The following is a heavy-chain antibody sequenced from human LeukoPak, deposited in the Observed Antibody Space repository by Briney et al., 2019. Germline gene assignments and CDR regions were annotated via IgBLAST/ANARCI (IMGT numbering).Heavy chain of an antibody. V-gene: IGHV3-21*04. CDR1: GFTFSTYN. CDR3: ARGLMGGYPHFDY. J-gene: IGHJ4*02. Sequence: GGSLRLSCAASGFTFSTYNMNWVRQAPGKGLEWVSSISTSSSYENYADSLKGRFTISRDNARNSLYLQMNSLRAEDTALYYCARGLMGGYPHFDYWGQGTLVTVSS. CDR2: ISTSSSYE. D-gene: IGHD3-22*01.